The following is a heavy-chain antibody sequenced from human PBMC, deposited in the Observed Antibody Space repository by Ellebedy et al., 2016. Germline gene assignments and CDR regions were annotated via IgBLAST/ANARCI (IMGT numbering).Heavy chain of an antibody. J-gene: IGHJ4*02. V-gene: IGHV1-3*01. CDR3: TREEVQVAGAFDY. CDR2: IYVGNGNT. D-gene: IGHD2-8*02. CDR1: GYSFINYA. Sequence: ASVKVSCKASGYSFINYAIHWVRQAPGQGPEWMGWIYVGNGNTRYSQNFQGRVTITTDISASTAYMKLSSLRSEDTAVYYCTREEVQVAGAFDYWGQGTPVTVSS.